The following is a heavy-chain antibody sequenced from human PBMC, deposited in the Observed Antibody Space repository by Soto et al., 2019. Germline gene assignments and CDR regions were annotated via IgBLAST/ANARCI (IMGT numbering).Heavy chain of an antibody. V-gene: IGHV3-9*01. CDR1: GFTFADYA. D-gene: IGHD2-2*01. CDR3: VRDRYQLAIYCFHF. J-gene: IGHJ4*02. Sequence: EVQLVESGGGLVQPGRSLRLSCAASGFTFADYAMHWVRQVPGRGLEWVSGISWNSGSMTYGDSVRGRFTVSRDNAKNSLYLQMNCLRPEDTALYYCVRDRYQLAIYCFHFWGQGTLVTVSS. CDR2: ISWNSGSM.